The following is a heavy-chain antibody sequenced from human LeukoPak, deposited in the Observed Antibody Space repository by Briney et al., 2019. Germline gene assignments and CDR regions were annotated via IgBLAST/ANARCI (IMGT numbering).Heavy chain of an antibody. Sequence: PGGSLRLSCVASGFTFSDHYMSWIRQAPGKGLEWLSYISNDGSTIYYADSVKGRFTISRDNAKNSLYLQMISLRAEDTAVYYCARGECGGDCYSGGVDYWGQGTLVAVSS. CDR1: GFTFSDHY. CDR3: ARGECGGDCYSGGVDY. CDR2: ISNDGSTI. V-gene: IGHV3-11*01. J-gene: IGHJ4*02. D-gene: IGHD2-21*02.